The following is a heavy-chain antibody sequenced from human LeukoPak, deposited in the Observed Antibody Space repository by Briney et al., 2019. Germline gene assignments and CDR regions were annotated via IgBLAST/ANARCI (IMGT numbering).Heavy chain of an antibody. CDR3: ARPGDYYDSSGYYDY. Sequence: GGSLRLSCAASGFTVSSNYMSWVRQAPGKGLEWVSVIYSGGSTYYADSVKGRFTISRDNAKNSLYLQMNSLRAEDTAVYYCARPGDYYDSSGYYDYWGQGTLVTVSS. CDR2: IYSGGST. V-gene: IGHV3-53*01. D-gene: IGHD3-22*01. J-gene: IGHJ4*02. CDR1: GFTVSSNY.